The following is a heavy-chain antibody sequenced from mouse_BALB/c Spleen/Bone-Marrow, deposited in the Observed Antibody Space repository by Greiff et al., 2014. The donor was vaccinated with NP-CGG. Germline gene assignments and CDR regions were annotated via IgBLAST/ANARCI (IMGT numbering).Heavy chain of an antibody. CDR2: INPGSGGT. Sequence: VQVAESGAELVRPGTSVKVSCKASGYAFTNYLIEWVKQRPGQGLEWIGMINPGSGGTNYNEKFKGKATLTADKSSSTAYVQLSSLTSDDSAVYFCARRNDSYFDYWGQSTTLTVSS. J-gene: IGHJ2*01. CDR3: ARRNDSYFDY. D-gene: IGHD2-12*01. CDR1: GYAFTNYL. V-gene: IGHV1-54*01.